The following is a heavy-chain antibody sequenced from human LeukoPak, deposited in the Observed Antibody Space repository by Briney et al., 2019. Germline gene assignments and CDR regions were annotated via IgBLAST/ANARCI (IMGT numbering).Heavy chain of an antibody. CDR1: GGSFSGYY. CDR3: ARHFLRGTTSPFAY. CDR2: INHSGST. V-gene: IGHV4-34*01. Sequence: SETLSLTCAVYGGSFSGYYWSWIRQPPGKGLEWIGEINHSGSTNCNPSLKSRVTISVDTSKNQFSLNLTSVTAADTATYYCARHFLRGTTSPFAYWGPGALVTASS. D-gene: IGHD3-10*01. J-gene: IGHJ4*02.